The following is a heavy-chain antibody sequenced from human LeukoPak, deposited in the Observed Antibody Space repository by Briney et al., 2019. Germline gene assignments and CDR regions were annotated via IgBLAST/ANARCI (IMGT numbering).Heavy chain of an antibody. CDR3: ARDRDYAFDI. Sequence: SETLSLTCTVSGGSISSYYWSWIRQPPGKGLEWIGYIYYSGSTNYNPSLKSRVTISVDTSKNQFSLKLSSVTAADTAVYYCARDRDYAFDIWGQGTMVTVSP. CDR2: IYYSGST. D-gene: IGHD5-24*01. CDR1: GGSISSYY. V-gene: IGHV4-59*01. J-gene: IGHJ3*02.